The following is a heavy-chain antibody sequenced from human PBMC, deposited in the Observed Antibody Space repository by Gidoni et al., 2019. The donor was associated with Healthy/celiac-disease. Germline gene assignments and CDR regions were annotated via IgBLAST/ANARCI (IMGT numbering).Heavy chain of an antibody. CDR1: GFTFSSYA. CDR2: ISYDGSNK. V-gene: IGHV3-30-3*01. Sequence: QVQLVESGGGVVQPGRSLRLSCAASGFTFSSYAMHWVRQAPGKGLEWVAVISYDGSNKYYADSVKGRFTISRDNSKNTLYLQMNSLRAEDTAVYYCARDLREVGGYYFADWGQGTLVTVSS. D-gene: IGHD3-22*01. CDR3: ARDLREVGGYYFAD. J-gene: IGHJ4*02.